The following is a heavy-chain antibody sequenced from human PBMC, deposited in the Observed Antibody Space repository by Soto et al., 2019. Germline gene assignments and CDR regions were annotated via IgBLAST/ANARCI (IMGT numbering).Heavy chain of an antibody. V-gene: IGHV1-3*01. CDR1: GYTFTSYA. CDR2: INAGNGNT. J-gene: IGHJ6*02. D-gene: IGHD2-21*02. CDR3: ASEYCGGDCYSAARYGMDV. Sequence: ASVKVSCKASGYTFTSYAMHWVRQAPGQRLEWMGWINAGNGNTKYSQKFQGRVTITRDTSASTAYMELSSLRSEDTAVYYCASEYCGGDCYSAARYGMDVWGQGITVTVSS.